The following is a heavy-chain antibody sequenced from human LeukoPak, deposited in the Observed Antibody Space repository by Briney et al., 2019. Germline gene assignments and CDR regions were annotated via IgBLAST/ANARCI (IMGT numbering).Heavy chain of an antibody. V-gene: IGHV3-53*01. J-gene: IGHJ4*02. CDR2: IFSSGPT. D-gene: IGHD3-10*01. Sequence: AGGSLRLSCAASTFNVSNYYMNWVRQAPGKGLEWVSVIFSSGPTYYADSVKGRFTISRDTSKNALYLQMNSLRAEDTAVYYCAVSGLEFGEFRGLDYWGQGTLVTVSS. CDR1: TFNVSNYY. CDR3: AVSGLEFGEFRGLDY.